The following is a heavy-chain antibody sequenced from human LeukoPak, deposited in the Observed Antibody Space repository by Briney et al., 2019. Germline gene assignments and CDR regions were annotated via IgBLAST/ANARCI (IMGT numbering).Heavy chain of an antibody. Sequence: PGGSLRLSCAASGFTFSSYSMNWVRQAPGKGLQWVSSISTGSSYIYYADSVKGRFTISRDNAKNSLYLQMNSLKTDDTAMYYCAGTLGYCSSSLCYLKYWGQGTLVTVSS. D-gene: IGHD2-2*01. CDR1: GFTFSSYS. CDR2: ISTGSSYI. J-gene: IGHJ4*02. V-gene: IGHV3-21*04. CDR3: AGTLGYCSSSLCYLKY.